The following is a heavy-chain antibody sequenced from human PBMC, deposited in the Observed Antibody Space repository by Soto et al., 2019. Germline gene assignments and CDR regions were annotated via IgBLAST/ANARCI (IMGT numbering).Heavy chain of an antibody. Sequence: EVQLVESGGGLIQPGGSLRLSCAASGFTFSSNDMNLVRQAPGKGLEWVSLIYSGGSTYYADSVKGRFTISRDNSKYTLYLQMSSLRAEDTAVYYCATRPLLPGAPWGQGTMVTVSS. J-gene: IGHJ3*01. V-gene: IGHV3-53*01. CDR1: GFTFSSND. CDR3: ATRPLLPGAP. CDR2: IYSGGST. D-gene: IGHD3-22*01.